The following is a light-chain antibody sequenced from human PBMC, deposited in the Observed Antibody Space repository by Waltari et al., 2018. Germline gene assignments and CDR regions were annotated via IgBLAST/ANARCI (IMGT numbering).Light chain of an antibody. CDR2: VND. CDR3: ASWDGSLTVNV. J-gene: IGLJ6*01. CDR1: HSNIGSHP. V-gene: IGLV1-44*01. Sequence: QSILTQPPSVSGAPGQRVPISCSGSHSNIGSHPVNWYQHPPGAAPRLLIFVNDERASGVPERFSASKSGTSASLAISDLEFDDEADYYCASWDGSLTVNVFGSGTKVTVL.